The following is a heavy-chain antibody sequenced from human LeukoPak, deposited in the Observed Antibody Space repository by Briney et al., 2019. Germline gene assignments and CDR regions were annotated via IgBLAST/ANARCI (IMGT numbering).Heavy chain of an antibody. D-gene: IGHD1-26*01. CDR2: INHSGST. V-gene: IGHV4-34*01. Sequence: SETLSLTCAVYGGSFSGYYWSWIRQPPGKGLEWIGEINHSGSTNYNPSLKSRVTISVDTSKNQFSLKLSSVTAADTAVYYCARAVRGGSYFHYFDYWGQGTLVTVSS. CDR3: ARAVRGGSYFHYFDY. J-gene: IGHJ4*02. CDR1: GGSFSGYY.